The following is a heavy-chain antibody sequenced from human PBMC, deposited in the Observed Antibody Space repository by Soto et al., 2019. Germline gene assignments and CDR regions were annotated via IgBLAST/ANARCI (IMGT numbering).Heavy chain of an antibody. V-gene: IGHV2-5*02. CDR3: XGWNXESGLDV. D-gene: IGHD1-7*01. Sequence: QITLKESGPTLVRPTQTLTLTCSFSGFSLNTNGMGVGWIRQPPGKALEWLAFIYWDEDKRYSPSLKTRLTVTTDXSXXXXXXXXXXLXXXXXXXXXXXGWNXESGLDVWGQGTTVTVSS. CDR1: GFSLNTNGMG. J-gene: IGHJ6*02. CDR2: IYWDEDK.